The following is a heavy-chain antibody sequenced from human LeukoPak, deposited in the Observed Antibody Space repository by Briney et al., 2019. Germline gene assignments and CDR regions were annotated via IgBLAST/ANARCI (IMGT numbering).Heavy chain of an antibody. CDR3: AKYQSRLWFGDSNWFDP. V-gene: IGHV3-23*01. CDR2: ISGSGGTT. Sequence: PGGSLRLSCAASGFTFSSYAMSWVRQAPGKGLEWVSGISGSGGTTYYADSVKGRFTISRDNSKNTLYLQMNSLRAEDTAVYYCAKYQSRLWFGDSNWFDPWGQGTLVTVSS. J-gene: IGHJ5*02. CDR1: GFTFSSYA. D-gene: IGHD3-10*01.